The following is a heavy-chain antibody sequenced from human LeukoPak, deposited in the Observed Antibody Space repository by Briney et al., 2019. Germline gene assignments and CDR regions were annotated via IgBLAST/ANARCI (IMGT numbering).Heavy chain of an antibody. D-gene: IGHD4-17*01. V-gene: IGHV1-46*01. J-gene: IGHJ5*02. CDR1: GYTFTSYY. CDR3: ARGENDYGDYNNWFDP. CDR2: INPSGGST. Sequence: ASVKVSCKASGYTFTSYYMHWVRQAPGQGLEWMGIINPSGGSTSYAQKFQGRVTMTRDTSISTAYMELSRLRSDDTAVYYCARGENDYGDYNNWFDPWGQGTLVTVSS.